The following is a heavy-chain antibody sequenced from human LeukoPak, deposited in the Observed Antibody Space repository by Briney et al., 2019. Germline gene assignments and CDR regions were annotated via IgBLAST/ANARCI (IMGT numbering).Heavy chain of an antibody. CDR2: IYHSGST. J-gene: IGHJ4*02. Sequence: LETLSLTCTVSGYSISSGYYWGWIRQPPGKGLEWIGSIYHSGSTYYNPSLKSRVTISVDTSKNQFSLKLSSVTAADTAVYYCARVDRYIVVVPAASYYFDYWGQGTLVTVSS. CDR1: GYSISSGYY. V-gene: IGHV4-38-2*02. CDR3: ARVDRYIVVVPAASYYFDY. D-gene: IGHD2-2*01.